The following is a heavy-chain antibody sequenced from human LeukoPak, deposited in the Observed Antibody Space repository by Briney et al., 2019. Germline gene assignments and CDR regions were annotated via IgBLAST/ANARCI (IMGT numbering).Heavy chain of an antibody. J-gene: IGHJ4*02. Sequence: SVKVSCKASGYTFTGYYMHWVRQAPGQGLEWMGGIIPIFGTANYAQKFQGRVTITADESTSTAYMELSSLRSEDTAVYYCAPYYYDSSGYYQRSDYWGQGTLVTVSS. V-gene: IGHV1-69*13. CDR3: APYYYDSSGYYQRSDY. CDR1: GYTFTGYY. D-gene: IGHD3-22*01. CDR2: IIPIFGTA.